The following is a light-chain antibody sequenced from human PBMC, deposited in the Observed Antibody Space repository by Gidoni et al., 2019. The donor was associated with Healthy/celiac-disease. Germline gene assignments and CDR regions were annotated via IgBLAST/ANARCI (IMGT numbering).Light chain of an antibody. Sequence: AIRMTQSPSSFSASTGDRVTITFRASQGISSSLAWYQQKPGKAPKLLIYAASTLQSGVPSRFSGSGSGTDFTLTISCLQSEDFATYYCQQYYSYPCSFGQGTKLEIK. CDR2: AAS. V-gene: IGKV1-8*01. CDR1: QGISSS. CDR3: QQYYSYPCS. J-gene: IGKJ2*04.